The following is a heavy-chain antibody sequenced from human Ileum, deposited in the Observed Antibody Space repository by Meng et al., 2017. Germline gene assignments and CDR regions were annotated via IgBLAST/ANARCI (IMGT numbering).Heavy chain of an antibody. J-gene: IGHJ4*02. D-gene: IGHD4-23*01. CDR1: SGSISSNTY. CDR2: ISHSGSA. V-gene: IGHV4-4*02. CDR3: ARHGGYSQDF. Sequence: QARVSGPGVVGPSGILSFPCAVSSGSISSNTYWSWVRQPPGKGLEWIGQISHSGSAYYNPSLKSRVTMSVDKSKSQFSLMLTSVTAADTAIYYCARHGGYSQDFWGQGTLVTVSS.